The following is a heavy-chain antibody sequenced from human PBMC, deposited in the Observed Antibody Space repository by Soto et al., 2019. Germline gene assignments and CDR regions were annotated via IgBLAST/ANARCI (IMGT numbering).Heavy chain of an antibody. CDR2: MNPNSGNT. V-gene: IGHV1-8*01. Sequence: ASVKVACKASGYTFTSYDINWVRQATGQGLEWMGWMNPNSGNTGYAQKFQGRVTMTRNTSISTAYMELSSLRSEDTAVYYCARGKKIWGGYYNFYYYYGMDVWGQRTTVIVS. CDR1: GYTFTSYD. D-gene: IGHD3-3*01. J-gene: IGHJ6*01. CDR3: ARGKKIWGGYYNFYYYYGMDV.